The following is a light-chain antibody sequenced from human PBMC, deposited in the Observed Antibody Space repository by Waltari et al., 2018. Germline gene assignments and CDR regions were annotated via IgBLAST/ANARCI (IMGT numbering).Light chain of an antibody. Sequence: QSALTQPASVSGSPGQSITISCGGSSNDVGGHNFVSWYQQHPGKAPKVIIYDVNNRPSGISSRFSGSKSDNTASLTISDLQTEDEADYYCGSYVNTRVLFVFGSGTKVTVL. CDR1: SNDVGGHNF. CDR2: DVN. J-gene: IGLJ1*01. CDR3: GSYVNTRVLFV. V-gene: IGLV2-14*03.